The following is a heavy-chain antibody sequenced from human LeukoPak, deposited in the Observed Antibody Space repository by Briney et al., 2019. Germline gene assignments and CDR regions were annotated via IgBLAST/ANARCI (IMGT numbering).Heavy chain of an antibody. CDR2: IYSGGST. CDR1: GFTVRNNY. J-gene: IGHJ4*02. CDR3: ARAPSNAHFDY. D-gene: IGHD3-3*02. Sequence: GGSLRLSCAASGFTVRNNYMSWVRQAPGKGLEWVSLIYSGGSTYYADSVKGRFTISRDNSNNTVYLQMNSLRAEDTAVYYCARAPSNAHFDYWGQGSLVTVSS. V-gene: IGHV3-66*01.